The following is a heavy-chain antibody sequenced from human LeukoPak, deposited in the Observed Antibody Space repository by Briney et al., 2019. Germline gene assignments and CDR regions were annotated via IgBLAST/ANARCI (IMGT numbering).Heavy chain of an antibody. J-gene: IGHJ6*03. V-gene: IGHV3-74*01. CDR1: GFTFSSYW. Sequence: GGSLRLSCAASGFTFSSYWMHWVRQAPGKGLVWVSRINSDGSSTSYADSVKGRFTISRDNAKNTLYLQMNSLRAEDTAVYYCARDYYDSSGVYYYYYMDVWGKGTTVTISS. CDR3: ARDYYDSSGVYYYYYMDV. CDR2: INSDGSST. D-gene: IGHD3-22*01.